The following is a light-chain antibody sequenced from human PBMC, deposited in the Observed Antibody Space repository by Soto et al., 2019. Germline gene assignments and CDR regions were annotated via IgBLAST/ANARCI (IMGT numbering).Light chain of an antibody. CDR2: DAS. V-gene: IGKV3-11*01. CDR3: QQRYNWPPT. CDR1: QSVSSY. J-gene: IGKJ4*01. Sequence: IAMPQSPATLDVAPGARGTFSCRASQSVSSYLAWYPQKPGQAPRLLISDASNRATGIPARFSGSGSGTDVALTISSLEPEDVAVYYCQQRYNWPPTVGGGTKVDIK.